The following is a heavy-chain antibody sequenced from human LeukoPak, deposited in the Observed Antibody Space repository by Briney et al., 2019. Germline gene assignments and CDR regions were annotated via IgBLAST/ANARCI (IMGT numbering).Heavy chain of an antibody. V-gene: IGHV3-9*01. CDR3: AKDFSGGFYRGAFDS. CDR1: GFTLHDYA. D-gene: IGHD6-19*01. Sequence: GGSLRLSCGVSGFTLHDYAMHWLRQPPGKGLEWVSGISWNGGDIGYADSVKGRFTISRDNDKNSLYLQMNGLRAEDTALYYCAKDFSGGFYRGAFDSWGQGNLVTVSS. J-gene: IGHJ4*02. CDR2: ISWNGGDI.